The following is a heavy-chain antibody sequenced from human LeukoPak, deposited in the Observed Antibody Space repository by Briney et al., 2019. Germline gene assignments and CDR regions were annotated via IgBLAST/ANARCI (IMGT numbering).Heavy chain of an antibody. CDR3: ARLGSYHDF. D-gene: IGHD1-26*01. Sequence: XTXTXXGXXIXNYYXSWIRQTPEKGLEWMGHIHSSGGSSYYPSLKSRLTLSIDTSRNQLSLKLPSVTAADTAVYFCARLGSYHDFWGQGALXT. V-gene: IGHV4-4*09. CDR1: GXXIXNYY. J-gene: IGHJ4*02. CDR2: IHSSGGS.